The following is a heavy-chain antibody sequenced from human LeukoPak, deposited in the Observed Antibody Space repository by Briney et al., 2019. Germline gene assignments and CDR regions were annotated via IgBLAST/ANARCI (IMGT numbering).Heavy chain of an antibody. J-gene: IGHJ4*02. CDR3: TTYNSGSCTL. CDR2: IYRSSNGETT. V-gene: IGHV3-15*01. Sequence: GGSLRLSCAASGFPFSIASMNWVRQAPGKGLEWVGRIYRSSNGETTDYGAPVKGRFTMSRDDSKNTLYLQMNSLKTEDTAVYYCTTYNSGSCTLWGRGTLVTVSS. CDR1: GFPFSIAS. D-gene: IGHD6-19*01.